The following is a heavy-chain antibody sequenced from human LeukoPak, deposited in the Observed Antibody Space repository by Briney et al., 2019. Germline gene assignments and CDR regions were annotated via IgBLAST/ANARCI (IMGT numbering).Heavy chain of an antibody. J-gene: IGHJ6*02. CDR3: AKSQADSSSWYIAHYYYGMDV. CDR2: ISYDESNE. V-gene: IGHV3-30*18. Sequence: GGSLRLSCAASGFTFSSYAMHWVRQAPGKGLEWVAAISYDESNEYYVDSVKGRFTISRDNSKNTLYLQMNSLRAEDTAVYYCAKSQADSSSWYIAHYYYGMDVWGQGTTVTVSS. D-gene: IGHD6-13*01. CDR1: GFTFSSYA.